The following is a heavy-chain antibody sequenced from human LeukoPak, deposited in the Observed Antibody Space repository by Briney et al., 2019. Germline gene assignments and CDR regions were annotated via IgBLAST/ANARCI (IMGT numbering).Heavy chain of an antibody. J-gene: IGHJ4*02. CDR2: ISDRGHRT. Sequence: PGGSLRLSCAASGFTFSRYTMTWVRQAPGKGLEWVSGISDRGHRTYYADSVKGRFTISRDNSKNTLYLQMNSLRAEDTAVYYCAKEFRAGWSLDYWGQGTLVTVSS. V-gene: IGHV3-23*01. CDR1: GFTFSRYT. CDR3: AKEFRAGWSLDY. D-gene: IGHD5-24*01.